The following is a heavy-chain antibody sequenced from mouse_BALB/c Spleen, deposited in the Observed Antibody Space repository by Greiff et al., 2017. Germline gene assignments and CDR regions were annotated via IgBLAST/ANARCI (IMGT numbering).Heavy chain of an antibody. CDR1: GDSITSGY. CDR2: ISYSGST. CDR3: ARSSYYYGSSLWFAY. J-gene: IGHJ3*01. Sequence: EVKVVESGPSLVKPSQTLSLTCSVTGDSITSGYWNWIRKFPGNKLEYMGYISYSGSTYYNPSLKSRISITRDTSKNQYYLQLNSVTTEDTATYYCARSSYYYGSSLWFAYWGQGTLVTVSA. V-gene: IGHV3-8*02. D-gene: IGHD1-1*01.